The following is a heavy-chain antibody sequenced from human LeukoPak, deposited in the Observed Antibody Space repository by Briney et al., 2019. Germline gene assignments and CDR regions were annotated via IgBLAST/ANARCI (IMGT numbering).Heavy chain of an antibody. CDR2: IYSGGST. CDR1: GFTVSSNY. V-gene: IGHV3-66*02. CDR3: AKSGGGIAAAGTDY. J-gene: IGHJ4*02. Sequence: GGSLRLSCAASGFTVSSNYMSWVRQAPGKGLEWVSVIYSGGSTYYADSVKGRFTISRDNSKNTLYLQMNSLRAEDTAVYYCAKSGGGIAAAGTDYWGQGTLVTVSS. D-gene: IGHD6-13*01.